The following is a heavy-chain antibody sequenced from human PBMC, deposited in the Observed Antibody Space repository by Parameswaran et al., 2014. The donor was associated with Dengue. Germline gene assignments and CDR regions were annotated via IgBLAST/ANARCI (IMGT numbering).Heavy chain of an antibody. CDR2: IYYSGST. J-gene: IGHJ6*02. V-gene: IGHV4-59*01. D-gene: IGHD5-12*01. Sequence: WIRQPPGKGLEWIGYIYYSGSTNYNPSLKSRVTISVDTSKNQFSLKLSSVTAADTAVYYCARDRGYSGYQTYYYYGMDVWGQGTTVTVSS. CDR3: ARDRGYSGYQTYYYYGMDV.